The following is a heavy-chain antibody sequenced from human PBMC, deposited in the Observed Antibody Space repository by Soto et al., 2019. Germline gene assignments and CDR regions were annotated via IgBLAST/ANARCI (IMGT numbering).Heavy chain of an antibody. CDR3: AKYLVSGDYSVLVIFDY. J-gene: IGHJ4*02. V-gene: IGHV3-23*01. D-gene: IGHD2-15*01. Sequence: EVQLLESGGGLVQPGGSLRLSCAASGFTFSSYAMSWVRQAPGKGLEWVAAISGSGGSTYYADSVRGRFPISRDNSKNTLYLPVNILRAEDTAVYYCAKYLVSGDYSVLVIFDYWGKGTLVTVSS. CDR1: GFTFSSYA. CDR2: ISGSGGST.